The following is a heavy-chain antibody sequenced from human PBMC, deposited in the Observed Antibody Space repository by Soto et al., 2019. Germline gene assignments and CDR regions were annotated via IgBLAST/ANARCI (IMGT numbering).Heavy chain of an antibody. V-gene: IGHV1-3*04. J-gene: IGHJ5*02. CDR1: GHTFTTYA. CDR2: INIGNGDT. CDR3: ARDSWVTVKWFDP. Sequence: VHLVQSGAEVKEPGASVKISCKASGHTFTTYAIHWVRQAPGQRLEWMGWINIGNGDTKYSQNFQGRVTITGDTPGSTAYTELSSLRDEDTAVYYCARDSWVTVKWFDPWGQGTLVTVAS. D-gene: IGHD2-21*02.